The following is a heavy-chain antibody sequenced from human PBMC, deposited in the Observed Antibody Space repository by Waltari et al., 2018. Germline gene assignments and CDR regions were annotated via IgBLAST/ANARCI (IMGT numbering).Heavy chain of an antibody. CDR2: IIPIFGTA. CDR1: GYTFTDYY. Sequence: VQLVQSGAEVKKPGATVKISCKASGYTFTDYYMHWVQQAPGKGLEWMGGIIPIFGTANYAQKFQGRVTITADESTSTAYMELSSLRSEDTAVYYCARDGDYGGTFGGMDVWGQGTTVTVSS. CDR3: ARDGDYGGTFGGMDV. D-gene: IGHD4-17*01. V-gene: IGHV1-69*12. J-gene: IGHJ6*02.